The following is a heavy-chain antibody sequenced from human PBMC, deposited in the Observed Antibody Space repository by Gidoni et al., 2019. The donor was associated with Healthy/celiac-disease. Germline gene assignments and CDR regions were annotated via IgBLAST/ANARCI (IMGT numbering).Heavy chain of an antibody. J-gene: IGHJ4*02. CDR3: AKRKGLVTAILDY. D-gene: IGHD2-21*02. V-gene: IGHV3-23*01. Sequence: FTISRDNSKNTLYLQMNSLRAEDTAVYYRAKRKGLVTAILDYWGQGTLVTVSS.